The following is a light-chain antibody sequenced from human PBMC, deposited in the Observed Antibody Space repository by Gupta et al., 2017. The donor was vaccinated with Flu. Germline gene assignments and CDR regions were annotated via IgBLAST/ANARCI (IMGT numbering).Light chain of an antibody. CDR1: HGVSND. Sequence: PTPLEPSSVSRSTSPCLVRHGVSNDLGWYLQKPGKSPKLLIYFASNRASGVPSRFSGSGSGTDFTLTISSLQPEDSAIYYCLQYHSSPRTFGQGTXLEIK. V-gene: IGKV1-6*01. CDR3: LQYHSSPRT. CDR2: FAS. J-gene: IGKJ1*01.